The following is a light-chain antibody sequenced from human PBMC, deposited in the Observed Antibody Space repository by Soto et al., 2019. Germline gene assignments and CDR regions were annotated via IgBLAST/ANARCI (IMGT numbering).Light chain of an antibody. CDR2: SND. CDR1: NSNIGSHT. V-gene: IGLV1-44*01. J-gene: IGLJ2*01. Sequence: QAVVTQPPSASGTPGQRVTISCSGSNSNIGSHTVNWYQQFPGSAPKLLIYSNDQRPSGVLDRFSGSRSDTSASLAISGLQSDDEAHYYCAAWDDSLNVVLFGGGTKLTVL. CDR3: AAWDDSLNVVL.